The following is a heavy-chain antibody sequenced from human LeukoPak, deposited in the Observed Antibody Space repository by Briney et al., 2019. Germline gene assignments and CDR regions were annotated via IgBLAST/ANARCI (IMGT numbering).Heavy chain of an antibody. CDR2: IWYDGSNK. CDR3: ATGIGYSSGWYDWSFDL. CDR1: GFTFSSYG. J-gene: IGHJ2*01. D-gene: IGHD6-19*01. Sequence: GGSLRLSCAASGFTFSSYGMHWDRQAPGKGLEWVAVIWYDGSNKYYADSVKGRFTISRDNSKNTLYLQMNSLRAEDTAVYYCATGIGYSSGWYDWSFDLWGRGTLVTVSS. V-gene: IGHV3-33*01.